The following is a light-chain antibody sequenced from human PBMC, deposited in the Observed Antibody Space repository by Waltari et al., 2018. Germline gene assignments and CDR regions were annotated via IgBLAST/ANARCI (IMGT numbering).Light chain of an antibody. Sequence: DIRMTQSQPSLSASVGDRVTITCRASQNINNYLNWYQQKPGKAPKRLIYAASTLQIGVPSRFSGSGSGTDFTLTISSLQPEDFATYYCQQSSSSPWYTFGQGTKLEI. CDR2: AAS. CDR1: QNINNY. CDR3: QQSSSSPWYT. V-gene: IGKV1-39*01. J-gene: IGKJ2*01.